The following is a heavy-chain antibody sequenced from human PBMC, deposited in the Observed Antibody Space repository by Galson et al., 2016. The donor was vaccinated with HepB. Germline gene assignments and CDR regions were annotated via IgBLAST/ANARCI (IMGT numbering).Heavy chain of an antibody. Sequence: SETLSLTCAVYGGSFSDYYWSWIRQPPGKGLEWIGVINHSGTINYNPSLKSRVTISVDTSKNQFSLNLGSVTAADTAVYYCARRTVVPTAGNWFDPWGQGTLVTVSS. CDR1: GGSFSDYY. J-gene: IGHJ5*02. V-gene: IGHV4-34*01. CDR2: INHSGTI. D-gene: IGHD2-2*01. CDR3: ARRTVVPTAGNWFDP.